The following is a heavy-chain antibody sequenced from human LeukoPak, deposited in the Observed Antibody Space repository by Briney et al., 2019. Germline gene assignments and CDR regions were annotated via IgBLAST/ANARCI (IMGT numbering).Heavy chain of an antibody. J-gene: IGHJ4*02. CDR3: ARDFPGGSGRDYFDY. CDR2: INPSGGST. CDR1: GYTFTSYY. V-gene: IGHV1-46*01. Sequence: ASVKVSCKASGYTFTSYYMHWVRQAPGQGLEWMGIINPSGGSTSYAQKFQGRVTMTRDTSTSTVYMELSSLRSEDTAVYYCARDFPGGSGRDYFDYWGQGTLVTVSS. D-gene: IGHD3-10*01.